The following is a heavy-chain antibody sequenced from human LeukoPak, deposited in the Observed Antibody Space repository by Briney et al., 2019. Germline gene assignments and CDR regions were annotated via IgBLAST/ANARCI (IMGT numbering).Heavy chain of an antibody. V-gene: IGHV1-8*01. CDR2: MNPNSGNT. CDR1: GYTFTSYD. J-gene: IGHJ3*02. Sequence: ASVKVSCKASGYTFTSYDINWVRQATGQGLEWMGWMNPNSGNTGYAQKFQGRVTITADKSTSTAYMELSSLRSEDTAVYYCARPSYCGGDCDSRETHGTDAFDIWGQGTMVTVSS. D-gene: IGHD2-21*02. CDR3: ARPSYCGGDCDSRETHGTDAFDI.